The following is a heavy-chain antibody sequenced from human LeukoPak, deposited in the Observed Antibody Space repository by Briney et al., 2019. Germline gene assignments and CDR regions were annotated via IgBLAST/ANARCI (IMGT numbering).Heavy chain of an antibody. CDR3: ARGAGYCSGGSCYPAYFDY. J-gene: IGHJ4*02. D-gene: IGHD2-15*01. CDR2: IYHSGST. V-gene: IGHV4-30-2*01. Sequence: SETLSLTCAVSGGSISSGGYSWSWIRQPPGKGLEWIGYIYHSGSTYYNPSLKSRVTISVDRSKNQFSLKLSSVTAADTAVYYCARGAGYCSGGSCYPAYFDYWGQGTLVTVSS. CDR1: GGSISSGGYS.